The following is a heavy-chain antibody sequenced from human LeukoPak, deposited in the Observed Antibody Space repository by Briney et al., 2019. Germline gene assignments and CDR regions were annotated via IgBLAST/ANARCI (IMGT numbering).Heavy chain of an antibody. V-gene: IGHV1-18*01. CDR2: ISAYNGNT. J-gene: IGHJ5*02. Sequence: ASVKVSCKASGYTFTSYGISWVRQAPGQGLEWMGWISAYNGNTNYAQKLQGRVTMTTDTSTSTAYMELSRLRSDDTAVYYCARDGHCSSTSCYFWPEAQNWFDPWGQGTLVTVSS. D-gene: IGHD2-2*01. CDR1: GYTFTSYG. CDR3: ARDGHCSSTSCYFWPEAQNWFDP.